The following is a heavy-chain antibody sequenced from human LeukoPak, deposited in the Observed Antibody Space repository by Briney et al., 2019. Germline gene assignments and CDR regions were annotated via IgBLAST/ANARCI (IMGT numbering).Heavy chain of an antibody. CDR1: GFTFSSYS. Sequence: GGSLRLSCAASGFTFSSYSMNWVRQAPGKGLEWVSSISTSISYIYYADSVKGRFTISRDNAENSLYLQMNSLRAEDTAVYYCARRNLDYYDSSGYYYLDYWGQGTLVTVSS. CDR2: ISTSISYI. V-gene: IGHV3-21*01. D-gene: IGHD3-22*01. CDR3: ARRNLDYYDSSGYYYLDY. J-gene: IGHJ4*02.